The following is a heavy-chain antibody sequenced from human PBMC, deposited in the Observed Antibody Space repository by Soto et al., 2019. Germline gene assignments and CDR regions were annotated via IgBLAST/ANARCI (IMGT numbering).Heavy chain of an antibody. CDR1: GGTVSSDA. D-gene: IGHD3-3*01. J-gene: IGHJ6*02. Sequence: QVQLVQSGAEVKKPGSSVKVSCKASGGTVSSDAISWVRQAPGQGLEWMGGIIPIFGTANYAQKIQGRVTITADKSTSTAYMEMSSLRSEDTAVYYCASGDYDFWSGPGGGMDVWGQGTTVTVSS. V-gene: IGHV1-69*14. CDR2: IIPIFGTA. CDR3: ASGDYDFWSGPGGGMDV.